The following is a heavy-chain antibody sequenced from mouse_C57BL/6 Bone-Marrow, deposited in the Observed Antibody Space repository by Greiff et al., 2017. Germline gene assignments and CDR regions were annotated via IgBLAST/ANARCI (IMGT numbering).Heavy chain of an antibody. J-gene: IGHJ4*01. CDR2: IDPETGGT. CDR3: TRPSGDYYAMDY. D-gene: IGHD3-1*01. Sequence: QVQLQQSGAELVRPGASVTLSCKASGYTFTDYEMHWVKQTPVHGLEWIGAIDPETGGTAYNQKFKGKAILTADKSSSTAYMELRSLTSEDSAVYDCTRPSGDYYAMDYWGQGTSVTVSS. CDR1: GYTFTDYE. V-gene: IGHV1-15*01.